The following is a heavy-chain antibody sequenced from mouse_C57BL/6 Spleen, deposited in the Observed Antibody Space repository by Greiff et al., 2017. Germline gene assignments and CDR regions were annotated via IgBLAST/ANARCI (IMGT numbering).Heavy chain of an antibody. CDR1: GYTFTSYW. Sequence: VQLQQPGAELVQPGASVKVSCKASGYTFTSYWMHWVKQRPGQGLEWIGRIHPSDSDTNYNQKFQGKATLTVAKSSSTAYMQLSSLTSEYSAVYYCAMSITTVVAYYVDYWGQGTTLTVSS. CDR2: IHPSDSDT. V-gene: IGHV1-74*01. CDR3: AMSITTVVAYYVDY. J-gene: IGHJ2*01. D-gene: IGHD1-1*01.